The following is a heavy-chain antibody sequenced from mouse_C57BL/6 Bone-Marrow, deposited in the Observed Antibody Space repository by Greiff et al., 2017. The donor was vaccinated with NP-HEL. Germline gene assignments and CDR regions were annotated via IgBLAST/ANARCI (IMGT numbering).Heavy chain of an antibody. CDR2: IDPENGDT. CDR1: GFTIKDDY. Sequence: EVQLQQSGAELVRPGASVKLSCTASGFTIKDDYMHWVKQRPEQGLEWIGWIDPENGDTKYASKFQGKATITADTSSTTAYLQLSSLTSEDTAVYYCTTVVATDAMDYWGQGTSVTVSS. J-gene: IGHJ4*01. D-gene: IGHD1-1*01. V-gene: IGHV14-4*01. CDR3: TTVVATDAMDY.